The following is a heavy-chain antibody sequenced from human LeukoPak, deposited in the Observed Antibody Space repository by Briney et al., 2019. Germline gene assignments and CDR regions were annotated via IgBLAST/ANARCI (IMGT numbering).Heavy chain of an antibody. J-gene: IGHJ3*02. CDR3: ASGLGYCSGGSCYQDAFDI. CDR1: GGTFSSYA. V-gene: IGHV1-69*05. Sequence: VASVKVSCKASGGTFSSYAISWVRQAPGQGLEWMGGIIPIFGTANYAQKFQGRVTITTDESTSTAYMELSSLRSEDTVVYYCASGLGYCSGGSCYQDAFDIWGQGTMVTVSS. D-gene: IGHD2-15*01. CDR2: IIPIFGTA.